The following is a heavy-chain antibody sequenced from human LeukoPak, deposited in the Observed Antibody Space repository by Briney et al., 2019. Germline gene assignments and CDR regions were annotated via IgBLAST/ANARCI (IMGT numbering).Heavy chain of an antibody. D-gene: IGHD4/OR15-4a*01. Sequence: GESLKTSCKASGYSFTSYWIGWVRQMPGKGLEWMGIIYPSDSDTRYSPSFQDQVTISADKSINTAYLQWSSLTASDTAMYYCARHTQYGEDYWGQGTLVTVSS. V-gene: IGHV5-51*01. CDR3: ARHTQYGEDY. J-gene: IGHJ4*02. CDR1: GYSFTSYW. CDR2: IYPSDSDT.